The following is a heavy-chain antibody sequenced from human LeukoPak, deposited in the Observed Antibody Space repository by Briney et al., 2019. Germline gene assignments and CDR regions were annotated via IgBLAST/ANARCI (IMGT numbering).Heavy chain of an antibody. CDR1: GFTFSSYW. V-gene: IGHV3-74*01. CDR3: ARAANIDPKDSMVVKVNYYYHMDV. Sequence: PGGSLRLSCAASGFTFSSYWLHWVRQAPGKGLVWVSRINSDGSSTRYADSVKGRFTISRDNAKNTLYLQMNSLRAEDTAVYYCARAANIDPKDSMVVKVNYYYHMDVWGKGTTVTVSS. D-gene: IGHD4-23*01. J-gene: IGHJ6*03. CDR2: INSDGSST.